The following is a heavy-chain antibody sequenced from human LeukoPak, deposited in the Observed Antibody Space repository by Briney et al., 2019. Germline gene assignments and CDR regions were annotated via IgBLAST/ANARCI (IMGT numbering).Heavy chain of an antibody. J-gene: IGHJ6*03. Sequence: ASVKVSCKASGYTFTGYYMHWVRQAPGQGLEWMGWINPNSGGTNYAQKFQCRVTMTRDTSISTAYMELSRLRSDDTAVYYCARDYYDSSGYQTYYYMDVWGKGTTVTISS. V-gene: IGHV1-2*02. CDR2: INPNSGGT. CDR1: GYTFTGYY. CDR3: ARDYYDSSGYQTYYYMDV. D-gene: IGHD3-22*01.